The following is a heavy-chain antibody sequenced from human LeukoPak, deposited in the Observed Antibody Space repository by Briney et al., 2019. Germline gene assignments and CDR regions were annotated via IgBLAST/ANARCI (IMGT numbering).Heavy chain of an antibody. CDR1: GFTVSSNY. CDR3: ARVSSGITMVRGDLYYFDY. D-gene: IGHD3-10*01. J-gene: IGHJ4*02. V-gene: IGHV3-53*01. CDR2: IYSGGST. Sequence: PGGSLRLSCAASGFTVSSNYMSWVHQAPGKGLEWVSVIYSGGSTYYADSVKGRFTISRDNSKNTLYLQMNSLRAEDTAVYYCARVSSGITMVRGDLYYFDYWGQGTLVTVSS.